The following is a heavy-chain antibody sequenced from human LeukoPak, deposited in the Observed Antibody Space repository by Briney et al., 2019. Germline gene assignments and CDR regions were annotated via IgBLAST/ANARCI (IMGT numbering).Heavy chain of an antibody. CDR2: ISAYNGNI. D-gene: IGHD4-17*01. CDR3: ASPDYGAPGREYNYYGMDV. J-gene: IGHJ6*02. CDR1: GYTFNSFA. Sequence: ASVSVSCKASGYTFNSFAFSWLRQATGQCHEWVGSISAYNGNINYAQRVQGRAALTTDPSTSIASMELRSLRPDDTAVYYCASPDYGAPGREYNYYGMDVWGQGTTVTVSS. V-gene: IGHV1-18*01.